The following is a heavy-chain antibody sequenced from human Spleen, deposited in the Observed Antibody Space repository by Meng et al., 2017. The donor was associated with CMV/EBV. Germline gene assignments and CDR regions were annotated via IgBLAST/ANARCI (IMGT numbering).Heavy chain of an antibody. CDR1: GFTFSDYY. D-gene: IGHD1-1*01. CDR2: ISGSGGST. CDR3: TTCRDTRGYFYYAMDV. Sequence: GESLKISCAASGFTFSDYYMNWIRQAPGKGLEWVSAISGSGGSTYYADSVKGRFTISRDNSKNTLYLQMNSLRAEDAAVYYCTTCRDTRGYFYYAMDVWGQGTTVTVSS. V-gene: IGHV3-23*01. J-gene: IGHJ6*02.